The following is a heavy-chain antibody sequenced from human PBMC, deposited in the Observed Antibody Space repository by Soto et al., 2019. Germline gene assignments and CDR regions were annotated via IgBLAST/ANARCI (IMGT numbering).Heavy chain of an antibody. J-gene: IGHJ6*02. V-gene: IGHV1-69*01. CDR1: GGTFSSYA. D-gene: IGHD2-2*02. Sequence: QVQLVQSGAEVKKPGSSVKVSCKASGGTFSSYAISWVRQAPGQGLEWMGGIIPIFGTANYAQKFQGRVTITEDESTSTAYMELSSLRSEDTAVYYCAERGCSSTSCYTDYYYYGMDVWGQGTTVTVSS. CDR2: IIPIFGTA. CDR3: AERGCSSTSCYTDYYYYGMDV.